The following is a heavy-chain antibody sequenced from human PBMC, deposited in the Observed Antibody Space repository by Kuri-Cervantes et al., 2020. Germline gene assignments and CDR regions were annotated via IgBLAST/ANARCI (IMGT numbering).Heavy chain of an antibody. V-gene: IGHV3-30*18. J-gene: IGHJ5*02. CDR3: AKDLEYGSGKWGGQSNWFDP. Sequence: GGSLRLSCAASGFTFSSYSMNWVRQAPGKGLEWVAVISYDGSNKYYADSVKGRFTISRDNSKNTLYLQMNSLRAEDTAVYYCAKDLEYGSGKWGGQSNWFDPWGQGTLVTVSS. D-gene: IGHD3-10*01. CDR1: GFTFSSYS. CDR2: ISYDGSNK.